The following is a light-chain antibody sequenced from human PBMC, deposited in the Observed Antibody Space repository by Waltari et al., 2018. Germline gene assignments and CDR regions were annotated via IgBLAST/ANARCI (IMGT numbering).Light chain of an antibody. J-gene: IGKJ1*01. CDR2: GAS. CDR1: QSVSRT. CDR3: QHYVSLPAT. V-gene: IGKV3-20*01. Sequence: EIVLTQSPGPLSLSPGERATISCRASQSVSRTLAWYQQKPGQAPRLLIYGASTRATGIPERFSGGGSGTDFSLTISRLEPEDFAVYYCQHYVSLPATFGQGTKVEIK.